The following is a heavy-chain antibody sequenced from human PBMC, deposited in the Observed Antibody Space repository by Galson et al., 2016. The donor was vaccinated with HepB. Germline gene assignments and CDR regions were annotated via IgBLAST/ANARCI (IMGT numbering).Heavy chain of an antibody. CDR3: AKNLTSSHGLDV. CDR2: INNAGSNT. V-gene: IGHV3-74*01. Sequence: SLRLSCAASGFTFSNYWMHWVRQAPGKGLVWVAHINNAGSNTNYADSVKGRFTISRDNAKNTHYLQMNSLTAEDTAVYYCAKNLTSSHGLDVWGQGTTVTV. CDR1: GFTFSNYW. J-gene: IGHJ6*02. D-gene: IGHD6-6*01.